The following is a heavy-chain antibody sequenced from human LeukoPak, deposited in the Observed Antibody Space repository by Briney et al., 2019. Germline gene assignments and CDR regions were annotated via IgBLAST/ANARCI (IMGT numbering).Heavy chain of an antibody. CDR3: AKVSSSWFLYYFDY. CDR1: GSTVSSNY. CDR2: ISGSGGST. J-gene: IGHJ4*02. D-gene: IGHD6-13*01. V-gene: IGHV3-23*01. Sequence: GGSLRLSCAASGSTVSSNYMSWVRQAPGKGLEWVSAISGSGGSTYYADSVKGRFTISRDNSKNTLYLQMNSLRAEDTAVYYCAKVSSSWFLYYFDYWGQGTLVTVSS.